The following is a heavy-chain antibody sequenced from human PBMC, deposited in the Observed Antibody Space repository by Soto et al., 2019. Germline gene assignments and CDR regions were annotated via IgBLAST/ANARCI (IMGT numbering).Heavy chain of an antibody. Sequence: EVQLLESGGGLVQPGGSLRLSCAASGFTFSSYALTWVRQAPGKGLEWVSAISGSGGSTYYADSVKGRFTISRDNSKNTRYLQMNCLRAEDTAVYYCSKGVGSGTYVYMDVWCRGATVTVSS. CDR3: SKGVGSGTYVYMDV. J-gene: IGHJ6*03. CDR1: GFTFSSYA. D-gene: IGHD3-10*01. CDR2: ISGSGGST. V-gene: IGHV3-23*01.